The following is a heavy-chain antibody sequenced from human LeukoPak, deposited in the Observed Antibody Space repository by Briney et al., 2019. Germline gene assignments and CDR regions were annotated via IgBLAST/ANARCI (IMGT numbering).Heavy chain of an antibody. CDR2: IYYSGST. Sequence: SETLSLTCTVSGGSISSYYWSWVRQPPGKGLEWIGYIYYSGSTNYNPSLKSRVTISVDTSKNQFSLKLSSVTAADTAVYYCARVGYYDSSGFFDYWGQGTLVTVSS. J-gene: IGHJ4*02. CDR1: GGSISSYY. CDR3: ARVGYYDSSGFFDY. V-gene: IGHV4-59*01. D-gene: IGHD3-22*01.